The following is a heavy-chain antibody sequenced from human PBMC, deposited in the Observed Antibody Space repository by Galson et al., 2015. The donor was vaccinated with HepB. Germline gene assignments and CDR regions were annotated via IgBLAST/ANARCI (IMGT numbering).Heavy chain of an antibody. CDR1: GFTFSDYY. J-gene: IGHJ4*02. D-gene: IGHD3-10*01. Sequence: SLRVSCAASGFTFSDYYMSWIRQAPGKGLEWVSYISSSSSYTNYADSVKGRFTISRDNAKNSLYLQMNSLRAEDTAVYYCARVEWFGELREVDYWGQGTLVTVSS. CDR2: ISSSSSYT. CDR3: ARVEWFGELREVDY. V-gene: IGHV3-11*06.